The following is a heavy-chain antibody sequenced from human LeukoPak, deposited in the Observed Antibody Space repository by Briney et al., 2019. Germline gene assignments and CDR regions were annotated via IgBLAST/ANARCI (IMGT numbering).Heavy chain of an antibody. J-gene: IGHJ5*02. CDR3: ARHEYSGSYYGLSWFDP. CDR2: IYYSGST. D-gene: IGHD1-26*01. Sequence: SETLSLTCTVSGGSISSSGYYWGWIRQPPGKGLEWIASIYYSGSTYYNPSLKSRVAISVDTSKNQLSLKLSSLTSADTAVYYCARHEYSGSYYGLSWFDPWGQGTLVTVSS. CDR1: GGSISSSGYY. V-gene: IGHV4-39*01.